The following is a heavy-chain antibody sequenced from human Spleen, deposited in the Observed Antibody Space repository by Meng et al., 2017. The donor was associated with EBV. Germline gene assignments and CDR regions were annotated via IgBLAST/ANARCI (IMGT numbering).Heavy chain of an antibody. CDR3: AHSPYCGGDCYSGWGWFDP. CDR2: IYWDDDK. D-gene: IGHD2-21*01. V-gene: IGHV2-5*02. CDR1: GFALSTSGVG. J-gene: IGHJ5*02. Sequence: IAFKESVPTLWKPTQTLTLTCTFSGFALSTSGVGVGWIRQPPGKALEWLALIYWDDDKRYSPSLKNRLTITKDTSKNQVVLTMTNMDPVDTATYYCAHSPYCGGDCYSGWGWFDPWGQGTLVTVSS.